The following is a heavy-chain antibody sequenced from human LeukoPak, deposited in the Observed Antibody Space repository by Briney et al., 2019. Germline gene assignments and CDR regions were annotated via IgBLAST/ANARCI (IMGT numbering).Heavy chain of an antibody. CDR2: INHSGSA. V-gene: IGHV4-34*01. CDR3: ARGHQGGRGRFLEWLQQPGSYAFDI. CDR1: GGSFSGYY. D-gene: IGHD3-3*01. Sequence: SETLSLTCAVYGGSFSGYYWSWIRQPPGKGLEWIGEINHSGSANYNPSLKSRVTIPVDTSKNQFSLKLSSVTAADTAVYYCARGHQGGRGRFLEWLQQPGSYAFDIWGQGTMVTVSS. J-gene: IGHJ3*02.